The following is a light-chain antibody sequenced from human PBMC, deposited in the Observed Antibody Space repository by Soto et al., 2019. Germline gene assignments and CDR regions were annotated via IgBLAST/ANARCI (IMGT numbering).Light chain of an antibody. CDR1: QSISSW. V-gene: IGKV1-5*01. Sequence: DIQMTQSPSTLSASVGDRVTITCRASQSISSWLAWYQQKPGKAPKLLIYDASSLESGVPSRFSGSGSGTEFNLTVSSLQPDDFATYYCQQYNSYSGTFGQGTKVEIK. CDR2: DAS. CDR3: QQYNSYSGT. J-gene: IGKJ1*01.